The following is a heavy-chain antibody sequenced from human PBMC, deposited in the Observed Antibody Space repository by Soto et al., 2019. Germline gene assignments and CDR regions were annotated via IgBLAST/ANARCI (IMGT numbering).Heavy chain of an antibody. Sequence: GGSVRLSCAASGFTFSSYGMHWVRQAPGKGLEWVAVISYDGSNKYYADSVKGRFTISRDNSKNTLYLQMNSLRAEDTAVYYCAKDRALSHWGQGTLVTVSS. CDR1: GFTFSSYG. CDR2: ISYDGSNK. CDR3: AKDRALSH. J-gene: IGHJ4*02. D-gene: IGHD3-10*01. V-gene: IGHV3-30*18.